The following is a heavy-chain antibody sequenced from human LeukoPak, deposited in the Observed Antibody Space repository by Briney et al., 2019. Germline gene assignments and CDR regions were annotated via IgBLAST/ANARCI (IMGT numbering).Heavy chain of an antibody. V-gene: IGHV3-30*18. CDR2: ISFDGSNK. Sequence: GGSLRLSCAASGFTFRSYGMHWVRQAPGKGLQWVAVISFDGSNKYYADSVKGRFTISRDDSKNTLYLQMNSLRAEDTAVYYCAKDYRSWFLDYWGQGTLVTVSS. J-gene: IGHJ4*02. D-gene: IGHD6-13*01. CDR3: AKDYRSWFLDY. CDR1: GFTFRSYG.